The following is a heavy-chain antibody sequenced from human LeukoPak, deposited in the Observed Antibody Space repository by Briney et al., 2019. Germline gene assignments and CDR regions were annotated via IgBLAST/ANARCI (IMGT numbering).Heavy chain of an antibody. CDR1: GFTFSSYW. D-gene: IGHD6-19*01. CDR3: ARARYSSGSPGLGY. V-gene: IGHV3-7*03. J-gene: IGHJ4*02. Sequence: GGSLRLSCEASGFTFSSYWMSWVRQAPGKGLEWVANIKTDGSEKYYVDSVKGRFTISRDNAKNSLYLQMNSLRAEDTAVYYCARARYSSGSPGLGYWGQGTLVTVSS. CDR2: IKTDGSEK.